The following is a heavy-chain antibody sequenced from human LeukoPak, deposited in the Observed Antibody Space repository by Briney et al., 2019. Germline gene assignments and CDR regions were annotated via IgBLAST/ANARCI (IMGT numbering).Heavy chain of an antibody. CDR1: GGTFSSYA. Sequence: SVKVSCKASGGTFSSYAISWVRQAPGQGLEWMGRIIPILGIANYAQKFQGRVTITADKSASTAYMELSSLRSEDTAVYYCAREGYDFDRTYYFDYWGQGTLVTVSS. CDR3: AREGYDFDRTYYFDY. CDR2: IIPILGIA. V-gene: IGHV1-69*04. J-gene: IGHJ4*02. D-gene: IGHD3-3*01.